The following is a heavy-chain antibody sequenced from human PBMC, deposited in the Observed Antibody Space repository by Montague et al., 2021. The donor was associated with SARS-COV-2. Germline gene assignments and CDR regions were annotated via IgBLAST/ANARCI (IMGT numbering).Heavy chain of an antibody. CDR1: GFTFSSYA. J-gene: IGHJ6*02. CDR2: ILYDGSNK. V-gene: IGHV3-30*04. CDR3: ARDQGIVVPSWVMDV. Sequence: SLRLSFSASGFTFSSYAMHWVRQAPGKGLEWVALILYDGSNKYYADSVKGRFTISRDNSKNTLFLQMNSLRPEDTAVYYCARDQGIVVPSWVMDVWGQGTTVTVSS. D-gene: IGHD2-2*01.